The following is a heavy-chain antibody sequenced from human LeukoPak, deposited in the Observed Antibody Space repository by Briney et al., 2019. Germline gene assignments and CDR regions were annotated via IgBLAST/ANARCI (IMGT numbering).Heavy chain of an antibody. CDR2: IIPIFSTA. CDR1: GGTFSSYA. Sequence: ASVKVSCKASGGTFSSYAISWVRQAPGQGLEWMGGIIPIFSTAYYAQKFQGRVTITADKSTSTACMELSSLRSEDTAVYYCASGTTDIVVVPATLRNYYFDYWGQGTLVTVSS. J-gene: IGHJ4*02. V-gene: IGHV1-69*06. CDR3: ASGTTDIVVVPATLRNYYFDY. D-gene: IGHD2-2*01.